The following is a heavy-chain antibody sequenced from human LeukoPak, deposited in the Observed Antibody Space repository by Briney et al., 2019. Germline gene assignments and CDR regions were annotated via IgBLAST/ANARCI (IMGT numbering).Heavy chain of an antibody. V-gene: IGHV3-23*01. D-gene: IGHD3-22*01. J-gene: IGHJ4*02. Sequence: GGSLRLSCAASGFTFSSYAMSWVRQAPGKGLEWVSAISGSGGSTYYADSVKGRFTISRDNSKNTLYLQMNSLRAEDTAVYCCAKDFYYYDSSGYFDYWGQGTLVTVSS. CDR1: GFTFSSYA. CDR3: AKDFYYYDSSGYFDY. CDR2: ISGSGGST.